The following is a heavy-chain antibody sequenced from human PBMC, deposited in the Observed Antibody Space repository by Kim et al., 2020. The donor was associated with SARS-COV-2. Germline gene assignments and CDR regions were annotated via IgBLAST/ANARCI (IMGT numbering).Heavy chain of an antibody. Sequence: GGSLRLSCIASGFTFVNYAMMWVRQVPGKGLEFVAAVHGSGSGSYYADSVKGRFIISRDNSRNTLFLQMHNVRVEDTAIYYCGRDPNGDYVGTFDMWGQGTTVTVSS. J-gene: IGHJ3*02. V-gene: IGHV3-23*01. D-gene: IGHD4-17*01. CDR1: GFTFVNYA. CDR2: VHGSGSGS. CDR3: GRDPNGDYVGTFDM.